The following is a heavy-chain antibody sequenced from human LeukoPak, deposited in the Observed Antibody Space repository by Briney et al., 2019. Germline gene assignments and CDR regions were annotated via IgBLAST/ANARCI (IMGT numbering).Heavy chain of an antibody. V-gene: IGHV1-69*13. Sequence: SVTVSCKASGGTFSSYAISWVRQAPGQGLEWMGGIIPIFGTANYAQKFQGRVTITADESTSTAYMELSSLRSEDTAVYYCARDVYSGSYFDYWGQGTLVTVSS. D-gene: IGHD1-26*01. CDR1: GGTFSSYA. CDR2: IIPIFGTA. J-gene: IGHJ4*02. CDR3: ARDVYSGSYFDY.